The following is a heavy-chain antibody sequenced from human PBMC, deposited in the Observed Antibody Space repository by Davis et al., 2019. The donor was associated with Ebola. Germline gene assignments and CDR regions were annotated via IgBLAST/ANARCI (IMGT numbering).Heavy chain of an antibody. CDR3: ATAPRGLSFYYYLEL. D-gene: IGHD2/OR15-2a*01. CDR2: ITPIFGTT. CDR1: GGTFSGNA. J-gene: IGHJ6*03. V-gene: IGHV1-69*13. Sequence: SVPVSCKASGGTFSGNAVSCVRQAPGQRLEWMGRITPIFGTTDYAQNFQGRVTMTADESTTTAHLELSSLRSEDTAVYYCATAPRGLSFYYYLELWGKGTTVAVTS.